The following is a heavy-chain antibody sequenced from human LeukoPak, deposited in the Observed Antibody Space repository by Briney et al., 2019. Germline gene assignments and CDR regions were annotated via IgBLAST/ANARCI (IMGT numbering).Heavy chain of an antibody. V-gene: IGHV1-69*13. Sequence: SVKVSCKASGGTFSSYAIGWARQAPGQGLEWMGGIIPIFGTANYAQKFQGRVTITADESTSTAYMELSSLRSEDTAVYYCARDAAPTIFGVVTLDYWGQGTLVTVSS. CDR2: IIPIFGTA. D-gene: IGHD3-3*01. CDR1: GGTFSSYA. CDR3: ARDAAPTIFGVVTLDY. J-gene: IGHJ4*02.